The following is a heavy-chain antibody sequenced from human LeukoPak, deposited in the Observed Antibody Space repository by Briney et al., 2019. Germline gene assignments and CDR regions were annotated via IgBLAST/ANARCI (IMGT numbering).Heavy chain of an antibody. CDR3: AKDRGCSSTSCYAGQFDY. CDR1: GFTFSSYA. Sequence: HPGGSLRLSCAASGFTFSSYAMSWVRQAPGKGLEWVSAISGSGGSTYYADSVKGRFTISRDNSKNTLYLQMNSLRAEDTAVYYCAKDRGCSSTSCYAGQFDYWGQGTLVTVSS. CDR2: ISGSGGST. V-gene: IGHV3-23*01. D-gene: IGHD2-2*01. J-gene: IGHJ4*02.